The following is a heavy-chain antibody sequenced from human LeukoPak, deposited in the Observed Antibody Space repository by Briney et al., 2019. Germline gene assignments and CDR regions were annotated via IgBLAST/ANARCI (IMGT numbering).Heavy chain of an antibody. Sequence: PGGSLRLSCAASGFTFSSYSMNWVRQAPGKGLEWVSYISSSSTIYYADSVKGRFTISRDNAKNSLYLQMNSLRAEDTAVYYCARDMGSSWPHHAFDIWGQGTMVTVSS. J-gene: IGHJ3*02. D-gene: IGHD6-13*01. CDR2: ISSSSTI. CDR1: GFTFSSYS. CDR3: ARDMGSSWPHHAFDI. V-gene: IGHV3-48*01.